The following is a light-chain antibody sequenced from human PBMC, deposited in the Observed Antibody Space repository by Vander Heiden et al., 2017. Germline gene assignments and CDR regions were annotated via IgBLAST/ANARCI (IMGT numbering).Light chain of an antibody. V-gene: IGLV3-25*03. CDR1: ALPKQY. J-gene: IGLJ3*02. CDR3: QSADSSGTSWV. Sequence: SYELTQPPSVSVSPGQTARITCSGDALPKQYAYWYQQKPGQAPVLVIYKDSERPSGIPERFSGSSSGTTVTLNISGVQAEDEADYYCQSADSSGTSWVFGGGTKLTVL. CDR2: KDS.